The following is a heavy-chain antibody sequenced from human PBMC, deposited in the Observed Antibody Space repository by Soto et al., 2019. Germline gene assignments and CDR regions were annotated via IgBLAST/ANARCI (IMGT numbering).Heavy chain of an antibody. V-gene: IGHV3-30*18. Sequence: GGSLRLSCAASGFTFSSYGMHWVRQAPGKGLEWVAVISYDGSNKYYADSVKGRFTVSRDNSKNTLYLQMNSLRAEDTAVYYCAKAQNTVVTSSSHDYWGQGTLVTVSS. CDR3: AKAQNTVVTSSSHDY. D-gene: IGHD2-21*02. J-gene: IGHJ4*02. CDR1: GFTFSSYG. CDR2: ISYDGSNK.